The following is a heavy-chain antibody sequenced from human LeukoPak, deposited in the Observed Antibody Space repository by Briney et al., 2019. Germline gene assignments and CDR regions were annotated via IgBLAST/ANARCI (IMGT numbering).Heavy chain of an antibody. CDR2: IYSSGST. V-gene: IGHV4-39*01. CDR3: AKSGGYGLIDY. Sequence: SSETLSLTGTVSGASVSGSPYYWGWIRQPPGKGLEWIGSIYSSGSTYYNASIQSRVTISIETSKNQISLRLNSVTAADTAIYYCAKSGGYGLIDYWGQGTLVTVSS. D-gene: IGHD1-26*01. J-gene: IGHJ4*02. CDR1: GASVSGSPYY.